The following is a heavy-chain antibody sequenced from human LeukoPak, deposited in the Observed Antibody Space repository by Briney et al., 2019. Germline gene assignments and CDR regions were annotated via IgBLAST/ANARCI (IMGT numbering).Heavy chain of an antibody. J-gene: IGHJ4*02. D-gene: IGHD5-18*01. CDR3: ARTWIRVPLDY. V-gene: IGHV4-39*01. CDR2: IYYSGCT. CDR1: GGSISSSSYY. Sequence: PSETLSLTCTVSGGSISSSSYYWGWIRQPPGKGLECIGSIYYSGCTYYNPSLKSRVTISVDTSKTQLSLNLTTVTAADRAVYYCARTWIRVPLDYRGQGTLVTVSP.